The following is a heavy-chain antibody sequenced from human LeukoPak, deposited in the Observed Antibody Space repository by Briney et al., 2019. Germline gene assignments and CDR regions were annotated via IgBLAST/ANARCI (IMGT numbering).Heavy chain of an antibody. CDR2: ISGSGGST. J-gene: IGHJ4*02. D-gene: IGHD3-10*01. CDR1: GFTVSNNY. V-gene: IGHV3-23*01. CDR3: AIKAKGDY. Sequence: GGSLRLSCAASGFTVSNNYMSWVRQAPGKGLEWVSAISGSGGSTYYADSVKGRFTISRDNSKNTLYLQMNSLRAEDTAVYYSAIKAKGDYWGQGTLVTVSS.